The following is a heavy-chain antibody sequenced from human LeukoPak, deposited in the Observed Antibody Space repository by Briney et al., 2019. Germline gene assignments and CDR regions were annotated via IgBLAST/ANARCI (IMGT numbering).Heavy chain of an antibody. CDR2: VDPEDGET. CDR3: ASHYYDSSGYYLPIDY. Sequence: ASVKVSCKVSGYTFTDYYMHWVQQAPGKGLEWMGLVDPEDGETIYAEKFQGRVTITADTSTDTAYMELSGLRSEDTAVYYCASHYYDSSGYYLPIDYWGQGTLVTVSS. CDR1: GYTFTDYY. V-gene: IGHV1-69-2*01. J-gene: IGHJ4*02. D-gene: IGHD3-22*01.